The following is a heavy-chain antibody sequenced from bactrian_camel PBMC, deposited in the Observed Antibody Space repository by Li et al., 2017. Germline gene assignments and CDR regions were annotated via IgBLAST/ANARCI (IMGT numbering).Heavy chain of an antibody. CDR2: IYSDGSRT. V-gene: IGHV3-2*01. Sequence: HVQLVESGGGLVQPGGSLRLSCAASGFPFSGYDMNWVRRAPGKGPEWVSTIYSDGSRTHYADSVKGRFTISRDNAKNTVSLQMNSLKSEDTALYYCTAGLSLFYWGQGTQVTVS. J-gene: IGHJ4*01. D-gene: IGHD1*01. CDR1: GFPFSGYD. CDR3: TAGLSLFY.